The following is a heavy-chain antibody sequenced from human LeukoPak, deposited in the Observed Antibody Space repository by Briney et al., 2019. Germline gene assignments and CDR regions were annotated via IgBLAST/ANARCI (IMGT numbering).Heavy chain of an antibody. J-gene: IGHJ5*02. Sequence: ASVKVSCKASGGTFSSYAISWVRQAPGQGLEWMGGIIPIFGTASYAQKFQGRVTITADESTSTAYMELSSLRSEDTAVYYCARVQYNSGYDRWFDPWGQGTLVTVSS. CDR2: IIPIFGTA. CDR1: GGTFSSYA. V-gene: IGHV1-69*13. D-gene: IGHD5-12*01. CDR3: ARVQYNSGYDRWFDP.